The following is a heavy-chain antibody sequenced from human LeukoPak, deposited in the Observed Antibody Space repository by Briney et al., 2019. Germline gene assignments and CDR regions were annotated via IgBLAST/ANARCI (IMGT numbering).Heavy chain of an antibody. J-gene: IGHJ4*02. CDR1: GYTFTSYD. V-gene: IGHV1-8*03. D-gene: IGHD3-3*01. Sequence: ASVKVSCKASGYTFTSYDINWVRQATGQGLEWMGWMNPNSGNTDYAEKFQGRFTITINTSISTAYMELSSLRSEDPAVYYCARAFGGPDEWYYFDYWGQGTLVTVSS. CDR3: ARAFGGPDEWYYFDY. CDR2: MNPNSGNT.